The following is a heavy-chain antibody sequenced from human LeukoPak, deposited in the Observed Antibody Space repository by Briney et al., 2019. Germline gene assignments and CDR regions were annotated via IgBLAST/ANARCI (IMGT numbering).Heavy chain of an antibody. D-gene: IGHD3-10*01. CDR3: ATALITMVRGVTDSDAFDI. CDR2: FDPEDGET. J-gene: IGHJ3*02. Sequence: GASVKVSCKVSGYTLTELSMHWVRQAPGKGLEWMGGFDPEDGETIYAQKFQGRVTMTEDTSTDTAYMELSSLRSEDTAVYYCATALITMVRGVTDSDAFDIWGQGTMVTVSS. CDR1: GYTLTELS. V-gene: IGHV1-24*01.